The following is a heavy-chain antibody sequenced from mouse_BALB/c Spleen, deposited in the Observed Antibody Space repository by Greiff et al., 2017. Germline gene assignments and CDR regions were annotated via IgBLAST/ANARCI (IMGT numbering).Heavy chain of an antibody. V-gene: IGHV5-6-5*01. D-gene: IGHD2-14*01. Sequence: DVMLVESGGGLVKPGGSLKLSCAASGFTFSSYAMSWVRQTPEKRLEWVASISSGGSTYYPDSVKGRFTISRDNARNILYLQMSSLRSEDTAMYYCARGRDRYDGFAYWGQGTLVTVSA. CDR2: ISSGGST. CDR1: GFTFSSYA. J-gene: IGHJ3*01. CDR3: ARGRDRYDGFAY.